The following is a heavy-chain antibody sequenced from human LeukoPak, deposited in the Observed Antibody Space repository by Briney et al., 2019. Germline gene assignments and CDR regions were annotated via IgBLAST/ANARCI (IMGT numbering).Heavy chain of an antibody. D-gene: IGHD5-18*01. J-gene: IGHJ5*02. CDR1: GYTFTGYY. CDR2: INPNSGGT. Sequence: ASVKVSCKASGYTFTGYYMHWVRQAPGQGLEWMGWINPNSGGTNYAQKFQGRVTMTSDTSITTAYTELSRLRSDDTAVYYCARDIGSGYSYGLYNWFDPWGQGTLVTVSS. CDR3: ARDIGSGYSYGLYNWFDP. V-gene: IGHV1-2*02.